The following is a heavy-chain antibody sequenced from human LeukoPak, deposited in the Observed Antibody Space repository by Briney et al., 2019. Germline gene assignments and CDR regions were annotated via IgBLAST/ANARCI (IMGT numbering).Heavy chain of an antibody. CDR1: GFTFSSYE. D-gene: IGHD1-26*01. CDR2: ISSSGSTI. Sequence: GGSLRLSCAASGFTFSSYEMNWVRQAPGKGLEWVSYISSSGSTIYYADSVKGRFTISRDNAKNSLYLQMNNLRAEDTAVYYCARDTPLGSYRDDAFDIWGQGTVVIVSS. J-gene: IGHJ3*02. V-gene: IGHV3-48*03. CDR3: ARDTPLGSYRDDAFDI.